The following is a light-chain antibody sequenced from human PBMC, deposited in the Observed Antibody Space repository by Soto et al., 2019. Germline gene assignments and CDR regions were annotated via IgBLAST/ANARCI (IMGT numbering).Light chain of an antibody. J-gene: IGKJ1*01. Sequence: DIQMSQSPSTMSASVGDRVTITCRPRQSIRRCLAWYQPKPGKDPKLLIYKESSLESGVPSRFSGSGSGTEFSLTISSLHPDDFATYYCQEYNSYSRTCGQGTKVEIK. V-gene: IGKV1-5*03. CDR1: QSIRRC. CDR3: QEYNSYSRT. CDR2: KES.